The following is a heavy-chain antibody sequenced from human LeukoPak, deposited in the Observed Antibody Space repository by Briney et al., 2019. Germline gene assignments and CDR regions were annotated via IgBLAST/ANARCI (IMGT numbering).Heavy chain of an antibody. Sequence: SVTASCKASGGTFSSYAISWVRQAPGQGLEWMGRIIPILGIANYAQKFQGRVTITADKSTSTAYMELSSLRSEDTAVYYCARVGSDSSGYYYDYWGQGTLVTVSS. J-gene: IGHJ4*02. CDR2: IIPILGIA. D-gene: IGHD3-22*01. CDR1: GGTFSSYA. CDR3: ARVGSDSSGYYYDY. V-gene: IGHV1-69*04.